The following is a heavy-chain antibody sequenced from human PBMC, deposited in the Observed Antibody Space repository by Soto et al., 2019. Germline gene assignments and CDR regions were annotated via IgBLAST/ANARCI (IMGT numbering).Heavy chain of an antibody. CDR1: GDTLNNYA. CDR2: IIPIFGTA. Sequence: ASVKVSCKASGDTLNNYAVNWVRQAPGQGLEWMGGIIPIFGTATYAQKFLGRVSITADESTSTVYMELSSLRSEDTAVYYCARGQEDWYGSSTGGGSSYYFDYWGQGTLVTVSS. CDR3: ARGQEDWYGSSTGGGSSYYFDY. J-gene: IGHJ4*02. V-gene: IGHV1-69*13. D-gene: IGHD2-15*01.